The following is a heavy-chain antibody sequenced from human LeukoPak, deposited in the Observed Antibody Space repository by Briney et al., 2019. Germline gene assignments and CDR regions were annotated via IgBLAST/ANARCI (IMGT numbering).Heavy chain of an antibody. Sequence: PSETLSLTCTVSGGSISSYYWSWIRQPPGKGLEWIGYIYYSGSTNYNPSPKSRVTISVDTSKNQFSLNLSSVTAADTAVYYCARDRPGGSSLDYWGQGILVTVSS. CDR1: GGSISSYY. CDR3: ARDRPGGSSLDY. V-gene: IGHV4-59*01. CDR2: IYYSGST. D-gene: IGHD6-13*01. J-gene: IGHJ4*02.